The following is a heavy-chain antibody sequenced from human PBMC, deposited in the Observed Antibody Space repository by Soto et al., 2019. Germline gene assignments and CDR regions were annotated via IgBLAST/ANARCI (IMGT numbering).Heavy chain of an antibody. CDR1: GFTVSSNY. J-gene: IGHJ5*02. CDR2: IYSGGST. CDR3: ARVLLGYDFWSGPPYNWFDP. V-gene: IGHV3-66*01. Sequence: GGSLRLSCAASGFTVSSNYMSWVRQAPGKGLEWVSVIYSGGSTYYADSVKGRFTISRDNSKNTLYLQMNSLRAEDTAVYYCARVLLGYDFWSGPPYNWFDPWGQGTLVTVSS. D-gene: IGHD3-3*01.